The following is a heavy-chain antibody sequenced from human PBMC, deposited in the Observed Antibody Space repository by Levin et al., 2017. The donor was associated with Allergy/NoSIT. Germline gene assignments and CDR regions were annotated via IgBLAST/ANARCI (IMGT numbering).Heavy chain of an antibody. CDR3: ARLLPRGTATSRWFDP. J-gene: IGHJ5*02. CDR1: GGSISSYY. V-gene: IGHV4-59*01. CDR2: IYYSGST. Sequence: SETLSLTCTVSGGSISSYYWSWIRQPPGKGLEWIGYIYYSGSTNYNPSLKSRVTISVDTSKNQFSLKLSSVTAADTAVYYCARLLPRGTATSRWFDPWGQGTLVTVSS. D-gene: IGHD2-21*02.